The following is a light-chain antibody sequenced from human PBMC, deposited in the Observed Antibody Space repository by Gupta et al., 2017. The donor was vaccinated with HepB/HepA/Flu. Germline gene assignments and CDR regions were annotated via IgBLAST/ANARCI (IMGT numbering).Light chain of an antibody. CDR3: QSDDNRMSGYV. J-gene: IGLJ1*01. V-gene: IGLV1-40*01. CDR1: NSNMGAGYD. Sequence: QSVLTQPPSVSGAPGQRVTISCTGSNSNMGAGYDVHWYQQLPGTAPQALIYGDDNRPSRVPDRFSASKSGTSASLAITGLQAEDEGDYYCQSDDNRMSGYVFGTGTKVIVL. CDR2: GDD.